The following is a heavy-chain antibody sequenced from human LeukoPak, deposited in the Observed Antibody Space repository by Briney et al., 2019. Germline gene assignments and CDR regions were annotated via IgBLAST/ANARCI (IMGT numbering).Heavy chain of an antibody. J-gene: IGHJ4*01. Sequence: PGESLRLSCIASGFTFDFYTMDWLRQAPGKGPEWVASIHDSSNYIHYADSVRGRFAISRDNTRNSVFLQMEGLRVDDTAVYYCAKDVSGVAEAVDLWGQGTLVTVSS. CDR2: IHDSSNYI. CDR3: AKDVSGVAEAVDL. V-gene: IGHV3-21*06. CDR1: GFTFDFYT. D-gene: IGHD2-15*01.